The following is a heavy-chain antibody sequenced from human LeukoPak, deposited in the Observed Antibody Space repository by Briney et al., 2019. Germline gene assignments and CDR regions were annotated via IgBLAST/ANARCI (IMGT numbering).Heavy chain of an antibody. D-gene: IGHD2-2*01. CDR3: ARDQLLLSYYYGMDV. CDR2: ISSNWGIT. Sequence: GSSLRLSCAASGFTFSSYAMHWVRQAPGKGLEYVSAISSNWGITYYANSVEGRFTISRDNSKNTLYLQMGSLRAEDMAVYYCARDQLLLSYYYGMDVWGQGTTVTVSS. CDR1: GFTFSSYA. J-gene: IGHJ6*02. V-gene: IGHV3-64*01.